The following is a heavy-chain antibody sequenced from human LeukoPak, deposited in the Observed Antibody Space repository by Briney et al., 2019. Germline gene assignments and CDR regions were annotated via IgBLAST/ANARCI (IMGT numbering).Heavy chain of an antibody. Sequence: SETLSLTCAVSGGSISSSNWWSWVRQPPGKGLEWIGEIYHSGSTNYNPSLKSRVTISVDKSKNQFSLKLSSVTAADTAVYYCARRGQYYDILTGYYNGNWFDPWGQGTLVTVSS. CDR3: ARRGQYYDILTGYYNGNWFDP. CDR2: IYHSGST. J-gene: IGHJ5*02. D-gene: IGHD3-9*01. V-gene: IGHV4-4*02. CDR1: GGSISSSNW.